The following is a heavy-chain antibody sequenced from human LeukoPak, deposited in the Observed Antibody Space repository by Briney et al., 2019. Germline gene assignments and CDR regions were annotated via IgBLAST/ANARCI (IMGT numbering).Heavy chain of an antibody. D-gene: IGHD3-10*01. J-gene: IGHJ4*02. CDR2: ISSSSSYI. CDR1: GFTFSSYS. V-gene: IGHV3-21*04. CDR3: AKDLTEYYYGSGSYLLDY. Sequence: PGGSLRLSCAASGFTFSSYSMNWVRQAPGKGLEWVSSISSSSSYIYYADSVKGRFTISRDNSKNTLYLQLNSLRAEDTAVYYCAKDLTEYYYGSGSYLLDYWGQGTLVTVSS.